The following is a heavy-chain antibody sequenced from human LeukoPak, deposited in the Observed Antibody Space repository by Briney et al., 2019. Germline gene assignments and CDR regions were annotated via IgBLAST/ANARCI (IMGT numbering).Heavy chain of an antibody. D-gene: IGHD2/OR15-2a*01. Sequence: SETLSHACAVSGFPLSNKQWGRGPRPPPGEGLVGFGKICHSGRTNDTPSLKSRDTISIDKSKNHLSLELNSVSAAHTAVSFCARARIRYCFENDAQNFPHLVFDYWGQGIIVTVS. CDR1: GFPLSNKQW. V-gene: IGHV4-4*02. J-gene: IGHJ4*02. CDR2: ICHSGRT. CDR3: ARARIRYCFENDAQNFPHLVFDY.